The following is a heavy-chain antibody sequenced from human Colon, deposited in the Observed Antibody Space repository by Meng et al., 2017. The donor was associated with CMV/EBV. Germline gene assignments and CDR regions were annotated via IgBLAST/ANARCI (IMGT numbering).Heavy chain of an antibody. CDR1: GFTFSSYS. Sequence: GGSLRLSCVASGFTFSSYSMNWVRQAPGKGLEWVASISGDSVDTYFGDSVRGRFAISRDTSKNTVYLQMHSLRAEDTAVYFCARRHGRYFDYWGQGTVVTVSS. CDR3: ARRHGRYFDY. CDR2: ISGDSVDT. D-gene: IGHD2-8*01. V-gene: IGHV3-23*01. J-gene: IGHJ4*02.